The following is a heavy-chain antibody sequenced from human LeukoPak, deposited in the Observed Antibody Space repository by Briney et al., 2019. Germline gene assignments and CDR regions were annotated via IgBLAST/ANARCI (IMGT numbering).Heavy chain of an antibody. Sequence: GGSLKLSCAASGFTFSSYSMNWVRQAPGKGLEWVSSISSSSTYADSVKGRFTISRDSAKNSLYLQMNSLRVEDTAVYYCARDYGYEIDYWGQGTLVTVSS. D-gene: IGHD5-24*01. J-gene: IGHJ4*02. CDR1: GFTFSSYS. V-gene: IGHV3-21*01. CDR2: ISSSST. CDR3: ARDYGYEIDY.